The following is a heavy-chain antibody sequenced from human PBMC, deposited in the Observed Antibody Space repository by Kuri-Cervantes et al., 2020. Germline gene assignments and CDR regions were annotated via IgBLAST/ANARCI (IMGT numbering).Heavy chain of an antibody. D-gene: IGHD3-3*01. V-gene: IGHV4-39*01. CDR1: GGSISSSSYY. CDR3: ARGRGVWSGYYATYYFDY. CDR2: IYYSGST. J-gene: IGHJ4*02. Sequence: GSLRLSCTVSGGSISSSSYYWGWIRQPPGKGLEWIGSIYYSGSTYYNPSLKSRVTISVDTSKNQFSLKLSSVTAADTAVYYCARGRGVWSGYYATYYFDYWGQGTLVTVSS.